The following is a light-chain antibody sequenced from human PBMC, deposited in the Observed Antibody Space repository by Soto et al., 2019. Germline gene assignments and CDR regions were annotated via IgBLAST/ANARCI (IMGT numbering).Light chain of an antibody. CDR2: AAS. CDR3: QKYNSAPLT. V-gene: IGKV1-27*01. Sequence: DIQMTQSPSSLSASVGDRVTITCRASQGISNYLAWYQQKPGKVPKLLIYAASTLQSGVPSRFSGSGSGTDFNLTISSLQPEDGATYYCQKYNSAPLTFGGGTKVEIK. CDR1: QGISNY. J-gene: IGKJ4*01.